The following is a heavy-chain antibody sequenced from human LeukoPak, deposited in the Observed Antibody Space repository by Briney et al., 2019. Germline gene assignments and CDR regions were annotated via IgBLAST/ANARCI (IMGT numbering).Heavy chain of an antibody. CDR1: GDSISSSSSY. J-gene: IGHJ6*02. CDR3: VRHYYDSTGFDRSYYYYGMDV. Sequence: SATLSLPCTVSGDSISSSSSYWGWVRPPPGKGLEWIGSIYYSGRPYYSPSLRSRVTMSVDTSKNQFSLKLSSVTAADTAVYYCVRHYYDSTGFDRSYYYYGMDVWGHGTVVTVSS. V-gene: IGHV4-39*01. CDR2: IYYSGRP. D-gene: IGHD3-22*01.